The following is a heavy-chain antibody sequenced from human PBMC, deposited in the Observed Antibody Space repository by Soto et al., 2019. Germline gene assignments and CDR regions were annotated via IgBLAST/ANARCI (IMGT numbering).Heavy chain of an antibody. J-gene: IGHJ4*02. D-gene: IGHD1-20*01. CDR3: ARVPDDGNNCGLGLVDY. CDR1: GGSLSSFV. V-gene: IGHV1-69*06. CDR2: IIPIFGTP. Sequence: QVQLVQSGAEVKKPGSSVKVSCKASGGSLSSFVVSWVRQAPGQGLEWMGGIIPIFGTPIYAQQFHGRVTISADKSTTAVYMELTSLTFEDTAVYYCARVPDDGNNCGLGLVDYWGQGTLVTVSS.